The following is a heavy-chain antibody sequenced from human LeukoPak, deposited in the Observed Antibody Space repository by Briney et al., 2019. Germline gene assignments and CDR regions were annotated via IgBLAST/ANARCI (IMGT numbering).Heavy chain of an antibody. D-gene: IGHD4-11*01. Sequence: SGGSLRLSCAASGFTFSDYAMSWVRQAPGKGLEWASIISGSGGSTYYADSVKGRFTISRDNSKNTLYLQMNSLSAEDTAVYYCAKTVPEGYFDYWGQGTLVTVSS. CDR3: AKTVPEGYFDY. CDR1: GFTFSDYA. J-gene: IGHJ4*02. V-gene: IGHV3-23*01. CDR2: ISGSGGST.